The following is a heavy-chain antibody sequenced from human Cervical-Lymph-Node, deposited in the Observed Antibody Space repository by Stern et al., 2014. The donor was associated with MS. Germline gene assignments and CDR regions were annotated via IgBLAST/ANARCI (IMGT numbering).Heavy chain of an antibody. CDR3: ARSRGSGWFWYFDL. CDR1: GFPVSSNY. Sequence: EVQLVESGGGLIQPGGSLRLSCAASGFPVSSNYMSWVRQAPGKGLEWVSVIYSGGSTYYADSVKGRFTISRDNSKNTLYLQMNSLRAEDTAVYYCARSRGSGWFWYFDLWGRGTLVTVSS. CDR2: IYSGGST. V-gene: IGHV3-53*01. J-gene: IGHJ2*01. D-gene: IGHD6-19*01.